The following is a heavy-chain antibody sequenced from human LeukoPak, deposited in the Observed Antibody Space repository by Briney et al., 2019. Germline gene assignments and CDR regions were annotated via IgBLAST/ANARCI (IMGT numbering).Heavy chain of an antibody. D-gene: IGHD5-18*01. CDR3: ARGQRGYSYAYDWLDP. J-gene: IGHJ5*02. CDR2: IYYSGNT. V-gene: IGHV4-39*01. Sequence: SETLSLTCTVSGGSIFSSNSYWGWIRQPPGKGLEWIGSIYYSGNTYYNASLKSRVTISVDTSKNQLSLKLSSVTAADTAVYYCARGQRGYSYAYDWLDPWGQGTLVTVSS. CDR1: GGSIFSSNSY.